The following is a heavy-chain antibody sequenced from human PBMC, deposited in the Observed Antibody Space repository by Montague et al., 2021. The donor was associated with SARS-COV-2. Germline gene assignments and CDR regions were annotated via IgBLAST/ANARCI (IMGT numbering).Heavy chain of an antibody. CDR1: GGSISSSSHY. V-gene: IGHV4-39*01. CDR3: ARQYYYDNNGFPAYDY. D-gene: IGHD3-22*01. CDR2: ISYTGST. J-gene: IGHJ4*02. Sequence: SETLSLTCTVSGGSISSSSHYWGWLRQPPGRGLQWIGSISYTGSTYYNPSLKSRVTISRDTSKNQFSLKLSSVTAADTAAYYCARQYYYDNNGFPAYDYWGRGTLVTVSS.